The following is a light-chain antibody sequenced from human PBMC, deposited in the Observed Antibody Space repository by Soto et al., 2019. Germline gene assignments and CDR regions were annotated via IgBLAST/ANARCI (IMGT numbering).Light chain of an antibody. J-gene: IGLJ1*01. CDR3: SSYTSSSALPV. Sequence: QSALTQPASVSGSPGQSITISCTGTISDFVVYNYVSWYQQHPGKAPKLMIYGVSNRPSGVSNRFSGSKSGNTASLTISGLQADDESDYYGSSYTSSSALPVFGTGTKLTVL. CDR2: GVS. V-gene: IGLV2-14*01. CDR1: ISDFVVYNY.